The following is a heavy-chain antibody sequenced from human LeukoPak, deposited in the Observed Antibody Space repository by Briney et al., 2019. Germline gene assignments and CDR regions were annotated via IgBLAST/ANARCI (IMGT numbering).Heavy chain of an antibody. Sequence: GGSLRLSCAASESTFSTYSMSWVRQAPGKRLEWISYISGSSATIYYADSVKGRFTISRDNARNSLFLQMNSLRDEDTAVYYCARRGSNFDPWGQGTLVTVSS. CDR3: ARRGSNFDP. V-gene: IGHV3-48*02. CDR1: ESTFSTYS. CDR2: ISGSSATI. J-gene: IGHJ5*02. D-gene: IGHD4-23*01.